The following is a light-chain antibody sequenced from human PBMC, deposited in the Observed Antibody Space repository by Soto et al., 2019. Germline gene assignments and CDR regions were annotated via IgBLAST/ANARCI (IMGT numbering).Light chain of an antibody. V-gene: IGKV3-15*01. CDR1: QSVSTS. Sequence: EIVMTQSPATMSVSPGERATLSCRTSQSVSTSLAWYQQKPGQAPRLLIYGASTRVTGIAARFSASGSGTEFTLTISSLQSEDFAIYYCQQYNGWPPTFGQGTRLRL. J-gene: IGKJ5*01. CDR3: QQYNGWPPT. CDR2: GAS.